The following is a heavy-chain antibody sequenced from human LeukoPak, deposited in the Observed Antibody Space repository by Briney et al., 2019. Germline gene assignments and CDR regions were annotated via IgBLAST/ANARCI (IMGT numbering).Heavy chain of an antibody. CDR3: TTAQGSGSYYFPYYFDY. CDR2: IKSKTDGGTT. D-gene: IGHD3-10*01. CDR1: GFTFSNAW. V-gene: IGHV3-15*01. Sequence: PGGSLRLSCAASGFTFSNAWMSWVRQAPGKGLEWVGRIKSKTDGGTTDYAAPVKGRFTISRDDSKNTLYLQMNSLKTEDTAVYYCTTAQGSGSYYFPYYFDYWGQGTLVTVSS. J-gene: IGHJ4*02.